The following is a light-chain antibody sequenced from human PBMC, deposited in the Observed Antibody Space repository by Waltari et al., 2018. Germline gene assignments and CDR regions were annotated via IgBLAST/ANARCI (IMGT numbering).Light chain of an antibody. J-gene: IGKJ3*01. Sequence: EIVLTQSPATLSLSPGERATLSCRASQSVSSYLAWYQQKPGQGPRLLIYDASNRATGIPARFSGSGSETDFTLTISNPEPEDFAVYYCQQRTSWPTFGPGTKVDIK. CDR1: QSVSSY. V-gene: IGKV3-11*01. CDR3: QQRTSWPT. CDR2: DAS.